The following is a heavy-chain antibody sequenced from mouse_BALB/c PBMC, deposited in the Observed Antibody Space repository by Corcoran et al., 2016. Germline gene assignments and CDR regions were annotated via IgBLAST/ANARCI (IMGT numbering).Heavy chain of an antibody. CDR3: ARFYFDYRYFDY. Sequence: QIQMVQSGPELKKPGETVKISCKASGYTFTNYGMNRGKQAPGKGLKWMGCINTYTGEPTYADDFKGRFAFSLETSASTAYLQINNLKNEDTATYFCARFYFDYRYFDYWGQGTTLTVSS. D-gene: IGHD2-4*01. CDR1: GYTFTNYG. J-gene: IGHJ2*01. V-gene: IGHV9-3-1*01. CDR2: INTYTGEP.